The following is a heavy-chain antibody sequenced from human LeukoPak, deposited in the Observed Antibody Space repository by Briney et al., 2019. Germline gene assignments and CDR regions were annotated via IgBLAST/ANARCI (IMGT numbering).Heavy chain of an antibody. J-gene: IGHJ4*02. D-gene: IGHD4-17*01. Sequence: SETLSLTCAVSGGSISSSNWWSWVRQPPGKGLEWIGEIYHSGSTNYNPSLKSRVTISVDKSKNQFSLKLSSVTAADTAVYYCTTEQYDYGDYFDYWGQGTLVTVSS. CDR2: IYHSGST. CDR3: TTEQYDYGDYFDY. CDR1: GGSISSSNW. V-gene: IGHV4-4*02.